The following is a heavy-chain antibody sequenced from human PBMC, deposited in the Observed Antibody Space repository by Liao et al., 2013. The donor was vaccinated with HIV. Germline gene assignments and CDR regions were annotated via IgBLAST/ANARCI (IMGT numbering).Heavy chain of an antibody. J-gene: IGHJ4*02. D-gene: IGHD6-13*01. CDR1: GGSISSSSYY. Sequence: QLQLQESGPGLVKPSETLSLTCTVSGGSISSSSYYWGWIRQPPGKGLEWIGSIYYSGSTYYNPSLKSRVTISVDTSKNQFSLKLSSVTAADTAVYYCAREGIAAAGPFDYWGQGTLVTVSS. CDR3: AREGIAAAGPFDY. V-gene: IGHV4-39*07. CDR2: IYYSGST.